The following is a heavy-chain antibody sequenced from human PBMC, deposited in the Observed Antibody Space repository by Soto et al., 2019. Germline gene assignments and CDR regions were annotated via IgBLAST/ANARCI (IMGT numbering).Heavy chain of an antibody. Sequence: QVQLVESGGGVVQPGGSLRLSCAASGYTFSDHAMHWFRQSPGKGLEWVTVISADGTREFYAESVKGRFIISRDNLKNTLSLQMNTVRDEDTAFYYCATDVGVGGAVGTPGHWGQGTLVTVSS. J-gene: IGHJ4*01. CDR2: ISADGTRE. CDR3: ATDVGVGGAVGTPGH. D-gene: IGHD2-2*01. V-gene: IGHV3-30-3*01. CDR1: GYTFSDHA.